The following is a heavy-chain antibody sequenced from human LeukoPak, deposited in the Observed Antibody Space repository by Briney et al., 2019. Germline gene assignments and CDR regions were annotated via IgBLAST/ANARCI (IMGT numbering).Heavy chain of an antibody. CDR2: IWYDGSNK. D-gene: IGHD1-26*01. CDR3: AKGGVVGAFDY. J-gene: IGHJ4*02. CDR1: GFTFSSYG. Sequence: GRSLRLSCAASGFTFSSYGMHWVRQAPGKGLEWVAVIWYDGSNKYYADSVKGRFTISRDNSKNTLYLQMNSLRAEDTAVYYCAKGGVVGAFDYWGQGTLVTVSS. V-gene: IGHV3-33*06.